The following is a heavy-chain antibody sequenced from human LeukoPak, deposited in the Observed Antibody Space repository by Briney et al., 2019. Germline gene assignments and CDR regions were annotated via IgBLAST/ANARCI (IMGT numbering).Heavy chain of an antibody. Sequence: SETLSLTCTVSGGSISSGDYYWSWIRQPPGKGLEWIGYFYYSGSTYYKSSLKSRVTISVDTSKNQFSLKLNSVTAADTAVYYCYGSGYWGQGTLVTVSS. CDR3: YGSGY. CDR2: FYYSGST. J-gene: IGHJ4*02. D-gene: IGHD3-10*01. CDR1: GGSISSGDYY. V-gene: IGHV4-30-4*04.